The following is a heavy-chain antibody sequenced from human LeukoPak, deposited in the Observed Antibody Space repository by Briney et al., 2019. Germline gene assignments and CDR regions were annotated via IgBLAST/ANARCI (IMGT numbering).Heavy chain of an antibody. V-gene: IGHV3-7*04. CDR1: GFSFTNFW. CDR2: IHPEGNEK. Sequence: PGGSQRLSCAVSGFSFTNFWMSWVRQAPGRGLEWVANIHPEGNEKYHVESVKGRSTISRDNTKNLLFLQMYGLRVEDTAVYYCARGDAFSGDHWGQGTLVTVSS. CDR3: ARGDAFSGDH. J-gene: IGHJ4*02.